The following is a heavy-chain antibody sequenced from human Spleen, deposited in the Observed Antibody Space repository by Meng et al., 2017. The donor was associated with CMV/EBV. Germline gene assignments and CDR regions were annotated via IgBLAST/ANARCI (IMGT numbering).Heavy chain of an antibody. J-gene: IGHJ4*02. CDR2: INTSGGTT. D-gene: IGHD4-23*01. V-gene: IGHV3-23*01. Sequence: GGSLRLSCAASGFTFSNYVMSWVRQAPRKGLEWVSTINTSGGTTYYTGSVKGRFTLSRDNSKNMMYLQMNSLRAEDTAVYYCATRPGPYGGRFENWGQGTLVTVSS. CDR1: GFTFSNYV. CDR3: ATRPGPYGGRFEN.